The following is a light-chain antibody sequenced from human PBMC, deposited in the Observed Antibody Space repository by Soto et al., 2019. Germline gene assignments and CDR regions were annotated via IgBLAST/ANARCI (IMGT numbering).Light chain of an antibody. CDR3: QQYYSYPWT. CDR2: KLS. Sequence: DVVMTQSPLSLPVTLGQPASISCRSSQSLVYSDGNTYLSWFQQRPGQSPRRLIHKLSNRDSGVPDRFSGSRSGTEFTLTISSLQPDDFATYFCQQYYSYPWTFGQGTKVEIK. V-gene: IGKV2-30*01. CDR1: QSLVYSDGNTY. J-gene: IGKJ1*01.